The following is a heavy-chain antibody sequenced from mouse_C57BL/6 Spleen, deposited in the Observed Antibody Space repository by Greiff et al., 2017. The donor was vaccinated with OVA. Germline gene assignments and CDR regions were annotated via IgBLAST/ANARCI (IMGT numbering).Heavy chain of an antibody. Sequence: EVQGVESGGGLVKPGGSLKLSCAASGFTFSSYAMSWVRQPPDKRLEWVATISDGGSSTYYPDNVQGRFPIARDNAKNNRYLQMSHLKSEDTAMYYCAREQGITTVGAHYAMDYWGQGTSVTVSS. J-gene: IGHJ4*01. CDR1: GFTFSSYA. V-gene: IGHV5-4*01. CDR2: ISDGGSST. D-gene: IGHD1-1*01. CDR3: AREQGITTVGAHYAMDY.